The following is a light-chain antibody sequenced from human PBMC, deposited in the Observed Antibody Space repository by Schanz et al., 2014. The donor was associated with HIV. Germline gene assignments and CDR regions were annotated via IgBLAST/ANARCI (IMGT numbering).Light chain of an antibody. CDR2: GAS. CDR1: QSVSSY. Sequence: VMTQSPATLSVSPGEGGTLSCRASQSVSSYLAWYQQKPGQAPRLLIYGASSRATGIPGRFSGSWSGTEFTLTISSLQSEDFGVYYCQQYNNWPLTFGGGTKVEIK. V-gene: IGKV3D-15*01. CDR3: QQYNNWPLT. J-gene: IGKJ4*01.